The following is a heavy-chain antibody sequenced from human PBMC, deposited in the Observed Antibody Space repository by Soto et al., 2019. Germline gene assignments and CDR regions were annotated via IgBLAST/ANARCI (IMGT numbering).Heavy chain of an antibody. D-gene: IGHD2-2*02. Sequence: PVGSLRLSCAASGFTFSSYAMSWVRQAPGKGLEWVSAISGSGGSTYYADSVKGRFTISRDNSKNTLYLQMNSLRAEDTAVYYCAKDQVVVPAAIAYWGQGTLVTVSS. V-gene: IGHV3-23*01. CDR2: ISGSGGST. J-gene: IGHJ4*02. CDR3: AKDQVVVPAAIAY. CDR1: GFTFSSYA.